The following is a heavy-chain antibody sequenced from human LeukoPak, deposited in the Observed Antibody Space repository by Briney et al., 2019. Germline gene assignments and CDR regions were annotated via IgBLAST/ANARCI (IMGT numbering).Heavy chain of an antibody. CDR2: INHSGST. Sequence: SETLSLTCAVSGGSFSGYYWSWIRQPPGKGLEWIGEINHSGSTNYNPSLKSRVTISVDTSKNQFSLKLSSVTAADTAVYYCTRGVCGCDCPYYFDYWGQGTLVTVSS. J-gene: IGHJ4*02. CDR3: TRGVCGCDCPYYFDY. V-gene: IGHV4-34*01. D-gene: IGHD2-21*02. CDR1: GGSFSGYY.